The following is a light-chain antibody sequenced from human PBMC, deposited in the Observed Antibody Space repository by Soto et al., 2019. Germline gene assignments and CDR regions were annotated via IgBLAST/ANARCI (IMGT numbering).Light chain of an antibody. CDR2: DAS. CDR3: QQYNSYSPA. CDR1: QSISSW. Sequence: DIQMNHSPSTLSASVGDRVTITCRASQSISSWLAWYQQRPGKAPKLLIYDASSLQSGVPSRFSGSGSGTEFTLTISSLQPDDFATYSCQQYNSYSPAFGQGTKVDI. J-gene: IGKJ1*01. V-gene: IGKV1-5*01.